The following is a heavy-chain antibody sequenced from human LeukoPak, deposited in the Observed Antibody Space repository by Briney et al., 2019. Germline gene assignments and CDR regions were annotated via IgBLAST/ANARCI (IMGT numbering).Heavy chain of an antibody. V-gene: IGHV3-23*01. CDR1: GFTFSSYA. J-gene: IGHJ4*02. Sequence: PGGSLRLSCAASGFTFSSYAMSWVRQAPGKGLEWVSAISGSGGSTYYADSVKGRFTISRDNSKNTLYLQMNSLRAEDTAVYYCAKDSRAYSSSWYCLDYWGQGTLVTVSS. CDR2: ISGSGGST. CDR3: AKDSRAYSSSWYCLDY. D-gene: IGHD6-13*01.